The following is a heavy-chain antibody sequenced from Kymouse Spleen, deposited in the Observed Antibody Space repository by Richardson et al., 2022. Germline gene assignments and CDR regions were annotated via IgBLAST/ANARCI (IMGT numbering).Heavy chain of an antibody. CDR2: IYYSGST. CDR3: AGEIAALRDDY. Sequence: QLQLQESGPGLVKPSETLSLTCTVSGGSISSSSYYWGWIRQPPGKGLEWIGSIYYSGSTYYNPSLKSRVTISVDTSKNQFSLKLSSVTAADTAVYYCAGEIAALRDDYWGQGTLVTVSS. J-gene: IGHJ4*02. V-gene: IGHV4-39*01. CDR1: GGSISSSSYY. D-gene: IGHD6-6*01.